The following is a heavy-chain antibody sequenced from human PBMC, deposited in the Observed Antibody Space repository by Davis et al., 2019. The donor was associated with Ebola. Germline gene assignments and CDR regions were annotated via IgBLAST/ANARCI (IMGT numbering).Heavy chain of an antibody. J-gene: IGHJ4*02. CDR3: AKDRGLYYFDY. V-gene: IGHV3-33*06. CDR2: IWYDGSNK. Sequence: GGSLRLSCAASGFTFSSYAMSWVRQAPGKGLEWVAGIWYDGSNKNYVDSVKGRFTISRDNSKNTLYLEMNNLRVEDTAVYYCAKDRGLYYFDYWGQGTLVTVSS. D-gene: IGHD3-10*01. CDR1: GFTFSSYA.